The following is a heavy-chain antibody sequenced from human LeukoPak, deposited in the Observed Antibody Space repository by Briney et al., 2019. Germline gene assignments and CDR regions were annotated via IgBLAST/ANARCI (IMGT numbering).Heavy chain of an antibody. CDR1: GFTFSSYW. Sequence: GGSLRLSCAASGFTFSSYWMHWVRQVPGKGLVWVSRIYPDGSSTSYADSVKGRFTISRDNAKNTLYLQMNSLRAEDTAVYYCARDIQGGFDPWGQGTLVTVAS. V-gene: IGHV3-74*01. CDR3: ARDIQGGFDP. D-gene: IGHD2-21*01. CDR2: IYPDGSST. J-gene: IGHJ5*02.